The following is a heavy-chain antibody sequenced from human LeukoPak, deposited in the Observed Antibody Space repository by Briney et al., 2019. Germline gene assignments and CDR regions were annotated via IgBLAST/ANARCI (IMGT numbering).Heavy chain of an antibody. V-gene: IGHV7-4-1*02. J-gene: IGHJ4*02. CDR1: GYTFTTYA. CDR2: INTNTGNP. CDR3: VRSSRGVIALLDY. D-gene: IGHD3-10*01. Sequence: ASVKVSCKASGYTFTTYAMNWVRQAPGQGLEWMAWINTNTGNPASAQGFTGRFAFSVDKSVSTAYLHISSLKAEDTGVYYCVRSSRGVIALLDYWGQGTRVTVSS.